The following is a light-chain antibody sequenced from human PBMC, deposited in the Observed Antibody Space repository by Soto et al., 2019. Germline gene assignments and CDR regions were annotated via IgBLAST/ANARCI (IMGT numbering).Light chain of an antibody. CDR2: AES. CDR3: QQYYSFQRK. J-gene: IGKJ1*01. Sequence: DIQMTQSPSCLSQSVVDRVTITCRASQSISSYLNWYKQKQGKDPKLLIYAESSLHSGVQSRFSGSGSGKDFTITISCMQYEDFETYYCQQYYSFQRKFGKGNKVDIK. CDR1: QSISSY. V-gene: IGKV1-39*01.